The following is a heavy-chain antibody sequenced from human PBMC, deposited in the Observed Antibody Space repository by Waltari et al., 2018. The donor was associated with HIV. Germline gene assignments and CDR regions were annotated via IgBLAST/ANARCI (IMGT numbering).Heavy chain of an antibody. Sequence: EVQLVESGGDLTPQGGALRRSCVFSGFYVRRRYMSGAPQVPGKGLEWVSVIYSNSNTYYVDSGKGRFTIFRDKSKNAVYLQMNSLRAENTAVYYCARMHRYYGSEQSRYFYFGFDVWGQGTTVTVS. J-gene: IGHJ6*02. D-gene: IGHD3-10*01. V-gene: IGHV3-53*01. CDR2: IYSNSNT. CDR3: ARMHRYYGSEQSRYFYFGFDV. CDR1: GFYVRRRY.